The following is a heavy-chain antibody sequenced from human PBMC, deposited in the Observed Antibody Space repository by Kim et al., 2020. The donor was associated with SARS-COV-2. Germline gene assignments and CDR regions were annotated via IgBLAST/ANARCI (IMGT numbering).Heavy chain of an antibody. CDR3: ARDQGYSSSWYLGAFDI. D-gene: IGHD6-13*01. CDR2: ISSSGSTI. CDR1: GFTFSSYE. V-gene: IGHV3-48*03. Sequence: GGSLRLSCAASGFTFSSYEMNWVRQAPGKGLEWVSYISSSGSTIYYADSVKGRFTISRDNAKNSLYLQMNSLRAEDTAVYYCARDQGYSSSWYLGAFDIWGQGTMVTVSS. J-gene: IGHJ3*02.